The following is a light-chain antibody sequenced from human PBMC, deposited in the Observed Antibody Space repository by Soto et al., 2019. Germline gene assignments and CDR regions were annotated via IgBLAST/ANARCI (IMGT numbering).Light chain of an antibody. Sequence: IVLTQSPATLSLSPGERATLSCRASQSVSSYLAWYQQKPGQAPRLLIYDASNRATGIPARFSGSGSGTDFTLTISCLEPEDFAVYYCQQRSNWPQYTFGQGTKLEIK. J-gene: IGKJ2*01. V-gene: IGKV3-11*01. CDR1: QSVSSY. CDR2: DAS. CDR3: QQRSNWPQYT.